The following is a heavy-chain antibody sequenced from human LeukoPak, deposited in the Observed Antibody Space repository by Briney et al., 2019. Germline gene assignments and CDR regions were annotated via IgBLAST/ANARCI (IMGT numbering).Heavy chain of an antibody. CDR1: GFTFSSXX. J-gene: IGHJ4*02. CDR2: ISGSGGST. Sequence: SGFTFSSXXXXXXRXXXGXXXXXXSAISGSGGSTYYADSVKGRFTISRDNSKNTLFLQMNNLSAEDTAVYYCARDNDYYDLHYWGQGTLVTVSS. CDR3: ARDNDYYDLHY. D-gene: IGHD3-22*01. V-gene: IGHV3-23*01.